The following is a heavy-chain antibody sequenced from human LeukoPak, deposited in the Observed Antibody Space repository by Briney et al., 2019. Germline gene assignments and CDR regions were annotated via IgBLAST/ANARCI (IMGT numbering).Heavy chain of an antibody. CDR3: ARLKGRELIDY. J-gene: IGHJ4*02. CDR1: GGSISSSSYY. Sequence: SETLSLTCTVSGGSISSSSYYWGWIRRPPGKGLEWIGSIYYSGSTYYNPSLKSRVTISVDTSKNQFSLKLSSVTAADTAVYYCARLKGRELIDYWGQGTLVTVSS. V-gene: IGHV4-39*01. D-gene: IGHD5-24*01. CDR2: IYYSGST.